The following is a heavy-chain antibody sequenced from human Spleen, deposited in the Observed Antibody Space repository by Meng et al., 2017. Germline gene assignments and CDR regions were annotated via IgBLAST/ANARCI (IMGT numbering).Heavy chain of an antibody. CDR1: GFIFTNAY. Sequence: GESLKISCEGSGFIFTNAYMTWVRQVPGKRLEWLGHITSRPDGETTEYAAPVKGRFTISRDYSKNTVFLQMNSLKTENTAAYYCTGHTDYWGQGALVTVSS. CDR2: ITSRPDGETT. CDR3: TGHTDY. J-gene: IGHJ4*02. V-gene: IGHV3-15*01.